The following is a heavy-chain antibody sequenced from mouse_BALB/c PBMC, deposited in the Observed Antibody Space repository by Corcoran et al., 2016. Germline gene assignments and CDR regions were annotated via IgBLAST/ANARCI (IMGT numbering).Heavy chain of an antibody. D-gene: IGHD1-1*01. CDR1: GFNIKDYY. J-gene: IGHJ2*01. Sequence: EVQLQQSGAELVRPGALVKLSCKAFGFNIKDYYMHWVKQRPEQGLEWIGWIDPENGNTIYDPKFQGKASITADTSSNTAYLQLSSLTSEDTAVYYCANYYGLENYWGQGTTLTVSS. V-gene: IGHV14-1*02. CDR2: IDPENGNT. CDR3: ANYYGLENY.